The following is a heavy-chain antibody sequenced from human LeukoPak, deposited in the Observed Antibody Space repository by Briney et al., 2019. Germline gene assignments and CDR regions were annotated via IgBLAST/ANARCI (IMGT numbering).Heavy chain of an antibody. CDR2: INPNSGGS. CDR1: GYTFTSYY. D-gene: IGHD6-6*01. Sequence: GASVKVSCTASGYTFTSYYIHWVRQAPGQGLEWMGWINPNSGGSKDAEEFQDRVTMTEDTSTDTAYMELSSLRSEDTTVYYCAASIAARRAYFYWGQGTLVTVSS. V-gene: IGHV1-2*02. J-gene: IGHJ4*02. CDR3: AASIAARRAYFY.